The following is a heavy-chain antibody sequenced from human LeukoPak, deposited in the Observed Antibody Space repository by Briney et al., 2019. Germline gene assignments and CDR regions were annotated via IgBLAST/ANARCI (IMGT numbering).Heavy chain of an antibody. V-gene: IGHV3-21*01. J-gene: IGHJ6*03. CDR1: GFTFSSYS. Sequence: GGSLRLSCAASGFTFSSYSMNWVRKAPGKGLEWVSSISSSSSYIYYADSVKGRFTISRDNAKNSLYLQMNSLRAEDTAVYYCARAYQLLYYMDVWGKGTTVTVSS. D-gene: IGHD2-2*01. CDR3: ARAYQLLYYMDV. CDR2: ISSSSSYI.